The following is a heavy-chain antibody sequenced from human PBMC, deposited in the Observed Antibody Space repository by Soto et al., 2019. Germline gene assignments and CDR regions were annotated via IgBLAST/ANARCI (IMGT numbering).Heavy chain of an antibody. Sequence: SETLSLTCTVSGGSISSYYWSWIRQPPGKGLEWIAYIYYSGSTNYNPSLKSRVTISVDTSKNQFSLKLSSVTAADTAVYYCARGDGSVTAGYYYYGMDVRGQGTTVTVSS. CDR2: IYYSGST. CDR3: ARGDGSVTAGYYYYGMDV. J-gene: IGHJ6*02. CDR1: GGSISSYY. D-gene: IGHD1-26*01. V-gene: IGHV4-59*01.